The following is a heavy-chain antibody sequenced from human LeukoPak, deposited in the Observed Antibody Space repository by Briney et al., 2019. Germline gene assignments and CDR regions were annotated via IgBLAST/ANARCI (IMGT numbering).Heavy chain of an antibody. CDR3: ARDCIRHDSSGYYHYYGMDV. J-gene: IGHJ6*02. V-gene: IGHV4-31*03. CDR2: IYYSGST. D-gene: IGHD3-22*01. CDR1: GGSISSGGYS. Sequence: PSQTLSLTCTVSGGSISSGGYSWSWIRQHPGKGLEWIGYIYYSGSTYYNPSLKSRVTISVDTSKNQFSLKLSSVTAADTAVYYCARDCIRHDSSGYYHYYGMDVWGQGTTVTVSS.